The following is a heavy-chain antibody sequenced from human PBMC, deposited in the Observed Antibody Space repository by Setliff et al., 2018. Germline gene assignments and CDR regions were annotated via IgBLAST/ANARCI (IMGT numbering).Heavy chain of an antibody. J-gene: IGHJ4*02. CDR2: INSNGGDT. D-gene: IGHD1-26*01. Sequence: ASVKVSCKASGYIFSDHYMHWVRQAPGKGLEWMGWINSNGGDTNYAQTFEGGLTLTRDTSIRTTYMELATLRSDDTAYLQWSLVGATYSVYFDYWGQGALVTVSS. V-gene: IGHV1-2*02. CDR3: SLVGATYSVYFDY. CDR1: GYIFSDHY.